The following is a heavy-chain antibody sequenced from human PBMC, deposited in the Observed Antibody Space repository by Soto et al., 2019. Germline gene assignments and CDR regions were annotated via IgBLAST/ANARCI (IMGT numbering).Heavy chain of an antibody. CDR2: TNQDGSVK. CDR1: GFTLSSSW. Sequence: EVQLVESGGGLVQPGGSLRLSCVVSGFTLSSSWMSWVRQAPGKGLEWVATTNQDGSVKYYVESVKGRFTLSRDNAKNSLYLQRNTLRAEDTAVYYCARGPMGGQGTLVTVSP. CDR3: ARGPM. J-gene: IGHJ4*02. V-gene: IGHV3-7*01.